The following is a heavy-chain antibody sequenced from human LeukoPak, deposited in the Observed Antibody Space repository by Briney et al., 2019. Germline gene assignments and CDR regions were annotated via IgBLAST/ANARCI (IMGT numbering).Heavy chain of an antibody. CDR1: GDSIGRYF. D-gene: IGHD3-9*01. CDR3: ARDTGDYPYYFDY. V-gene: IGHV4-59*01. Sequence: SETLSLTCTVSGDSIGRYFWSWIRQSPTKGVEWLGYMHFSGATNYNPSLKSRVTISVDTSKKEFSLELTSVTAADTAVYFCARDTGDYPYYFDYWGQGILVTVSS. CDR2: MHFSGAT. J-gene: IGHJ4*02.